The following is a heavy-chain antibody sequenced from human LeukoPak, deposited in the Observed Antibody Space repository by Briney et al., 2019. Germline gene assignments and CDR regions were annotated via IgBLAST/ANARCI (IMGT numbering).Heavy chain of an antibody. V-gene: IGHV4-30-4*08. CDR1: GGSISSGVYY. J-gene: IGHJ5*02. Sequence: SQTLSLTCTVSGGSISSGVYYWSWIRQPPGKGLEWIGYIYYSGSTYYNPSLKSRVTISVDTSKNQFSLKLSSVTAADTAVYYCARDYCGGDCYYGWFDPWGQGTLVTVSS. CDR3: ARDYCGGDCYYGWFDP. CDR2: IYYSGST. D-gene: IGHD2-21*01.